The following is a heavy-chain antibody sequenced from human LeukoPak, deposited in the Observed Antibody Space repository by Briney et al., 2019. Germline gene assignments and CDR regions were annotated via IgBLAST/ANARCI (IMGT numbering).Heavy chain of an antibody. CDR2: GNERGGT. CDR3: ARNGQSGFSFDP. V-gene: IGHV4-34*01. Sequence: SETLSLTCAVYGASLYGRYWSWIRQPPGKGLEWIGEGNERGGTKFNPSLRGRVAISADASKNQFSLHLYSVTAADTAVYYCARNGQSGFSFDPWGQGTLVTVSS. CDR1: GASLYGRY. J-gene: IGHJ5*02. D-gene: IGHD1-26*01.